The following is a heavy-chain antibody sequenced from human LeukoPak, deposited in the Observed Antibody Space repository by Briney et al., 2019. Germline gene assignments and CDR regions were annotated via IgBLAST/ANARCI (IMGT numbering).Heavy chain of an antibody. CDR1: GGTFSSYA. J-gene: IGHJ6*04. V-gene: IGHV1-69*13. CDR2: IIPIFGTA. D-gene: IGHD3-9*01. CDR3: AEDLVLRYFDWLPRYYYYGMDV. Sequence: ASVKVSCKASGGTFSSYAISWVRQAPGQGLEWMGGIIPIFGTANYAQKFQGRVTITADESTSTAYMELSSLRSEDTAVYYCAEDLVLRYFDWLPRYYYYGMDVWGKGTTVTVSS.